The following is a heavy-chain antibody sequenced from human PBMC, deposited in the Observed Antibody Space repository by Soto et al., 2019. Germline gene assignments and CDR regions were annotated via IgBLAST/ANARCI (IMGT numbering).Heavy chain of an antibody. CDR3: ARDARITMIVVVTPGWFDP. CDR2: IIPIFGTA. Sequence: ASVKVSCKASGGNLSSYAISWVRQAPGQGLEWMGWIIPIFGTANYAQKFQGRVTITADESTSTAYMELSSLRSEDTAVYYCARDARITMIVVVTPGWFDPWGQGTLVTVSS. V-gene: IGHV1-69*13. D-gene: IGHD3-22*01. J-gene: IGHJ5*02. CDR1: GGNLSSYA.